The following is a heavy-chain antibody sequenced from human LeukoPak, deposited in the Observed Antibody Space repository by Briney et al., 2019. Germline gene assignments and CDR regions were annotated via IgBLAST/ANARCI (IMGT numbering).Heavy chain of an antibody. CDR2: IYWDDDK. CDR1: GFSLSTSGVG. V-gene: IGHV2-5*02. Sequence: SGPTLVKPTQTLTLTCTFSGFSLSTSGVGVGWIRRPPGKALEWLALIYWDDDKRYSPSLKSRLTITKDTSKNQVVLTMTNMDPVDTATYYCARRLRKPFFDYWGQGTLVTVSS. D-gene: IGHD5-12*01. CDR3: ARRLRKPFFDY. J-gene: IGHJ4*02.